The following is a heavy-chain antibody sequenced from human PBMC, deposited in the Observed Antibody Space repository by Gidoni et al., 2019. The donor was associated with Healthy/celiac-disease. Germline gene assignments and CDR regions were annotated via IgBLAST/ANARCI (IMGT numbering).Heavy chain of an antibody. D-gene: IGHD6-19*01. J-gene: IGHJ3*02. CDR3: AKDRTRYSSGWGDAFDI. CDR2: ISLDGGST. Sequence: EVQLVESGGVVVQPGGSLRLYCAASGFTFDDYTMHWVRQAPGKGLEWVSLISLDGGSTYYADSVKGRFTISRDNSKNSLYLQMNSLRTEDTALYYCAKDRTRYSSGWGDAFDIWGQGTMVTVSS. V-gene: IGHV3-43*01. CDR1: GFTFDDYT.